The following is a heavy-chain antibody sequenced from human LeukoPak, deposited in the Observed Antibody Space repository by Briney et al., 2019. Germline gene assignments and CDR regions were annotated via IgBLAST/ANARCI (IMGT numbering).Heavy chain of an antibody. Sequence: PGGSLRLSCAASGFTFSSYAMSWVRQAPGKGLEWVSAISGSGGSTYYADSVKGRFTISRDNSTNTLYLQMNSLRAEDTAVYYCAKDRDGTTIPPYYYYYYGMDVWGQGTTVTVSS. J-gene: IGHJ6*02. D-gene: IGHD3-3*01. CDR3: AKDRDGTTIPPYYYYYYGMDV. V-gene: IGHV3-23*01. CDR2: ISGSGGST. CDR1: GFTFSSYA.